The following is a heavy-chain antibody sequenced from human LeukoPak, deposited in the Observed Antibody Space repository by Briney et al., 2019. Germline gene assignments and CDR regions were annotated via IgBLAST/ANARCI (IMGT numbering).Heavy chain of an antibody. Sequence: PGGSLRLSCAASEFTFSSYAMTWVRQAPGKGLEWVSGISGSGGRIDYADSVKGRFTISRDNSKNTLYLQMNSLRVEDTAVYFCARCRGSGTYFKNPLGYWGQGTLVTVSS. J-gene: IGHJ4*02. CDR3: ARCRGSGTYFKNPLGY. CDR1: EFTFSSYA. CDR2: ISGSGGRI. D-gene: IGHD3-10*01. V-gene: IGHV3-23*01.